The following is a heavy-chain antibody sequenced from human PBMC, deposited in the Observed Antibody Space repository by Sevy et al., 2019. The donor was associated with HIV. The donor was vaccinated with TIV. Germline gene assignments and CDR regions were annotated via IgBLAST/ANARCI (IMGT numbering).Heavy chain of an antibody. CDR2: IYYSGST. CDR1: GGSVSRPGYY. D-gene: IGHD6-13*01. CDR3: AREEGAAAHFQH. Sequence: SETLSLTCTVSGGSVSRPGYYWSWIRQPPGKGLEWIGYIYYSGSTNYNPSLKSRITLSVDTSRNQFSLNLNSVTAADTAVYFCAREEGAAAHFQHWGQGTLVTVSS. V-gene: IGHV4-61*08. J-gene: IGHJ1*01.